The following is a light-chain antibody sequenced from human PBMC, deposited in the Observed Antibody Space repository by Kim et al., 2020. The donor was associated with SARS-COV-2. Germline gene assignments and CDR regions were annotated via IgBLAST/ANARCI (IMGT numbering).Light chain of an antibody. V-gene: IGKV1-9*01. CDR3: QQLNTYPHT. J-gene: IGKJ3*01. CDR1: HDIRHF. Sequence: VGDILTSTCRASHDIRHFLAWYQQKPGNAPKLLIYAVATLQTGVPSRFSGSESGTEFTLTISSLQPEDFATYYCQQLNTYPHTFGPGTKVDIK. CDR2: AVA.